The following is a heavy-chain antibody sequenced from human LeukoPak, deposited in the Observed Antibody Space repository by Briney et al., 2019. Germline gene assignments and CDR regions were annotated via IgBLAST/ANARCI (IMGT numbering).Heavy chain of an antibody. Sequence: PGGSLRLSCAVSGFTFSSYAMSWVRQAPAKGLEWVSAISGSGGTTYYADSVKGRFTISRDNSKNTLYLQMNSLRAEDTAVYYCAKDTHNWTYGWFDPWGQGTLVTVSS. D-gene: IGHD1-7*01. J-gene: IGHJ5*02. CDR2: ISGSGGTT. CDR1: GFTFSSYA. V-gene: IGHV3-23*01. CDR3: AKDTHNWTYGWFDP.